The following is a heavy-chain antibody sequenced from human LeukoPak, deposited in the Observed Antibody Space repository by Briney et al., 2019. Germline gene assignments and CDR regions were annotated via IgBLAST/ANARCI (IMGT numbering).Heavy chain of an antibody. V-gene: IGHV3-48*04. CDR1: GFTFSTYA. J-gene: IGHJ4*02. CDR3: ARGGIPHYSDNTGYFFGQF. CDR2: ISISGSSR. Sequence: GGSLRLSCAASGFTFSTYAMTWVRLAPGKGLEWLSFISISGSSRHYADSVKGRFTISRDNAENSVYLQMNSLRTEDTAVYYCARGGIPHYSDNTGYFFGQFWGQGTRVTVSS. D-gene: IGHD3-22*01.